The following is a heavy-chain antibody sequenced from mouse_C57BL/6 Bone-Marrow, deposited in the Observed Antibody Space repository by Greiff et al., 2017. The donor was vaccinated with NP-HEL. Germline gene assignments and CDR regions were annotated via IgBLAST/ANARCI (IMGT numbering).Heavy chain of an antibody. Sequence: VKLQQSGAELAKPGASVKLSCKASGYTFTSYWMHWVKQRPGQGLEWIGYINPSSGYTKYNQKFKDKDTLTADKSSSTAYLQLSSLPYEDSAGYYCARGPYDMDYWGQGTSVTVAS. CDR1: GYTFTSYW. CDR2: INPSSGYT. J-gene: IGHJ4*01. CDR3: ARGPYDMDY. V-gene: IGHV1-7*01.